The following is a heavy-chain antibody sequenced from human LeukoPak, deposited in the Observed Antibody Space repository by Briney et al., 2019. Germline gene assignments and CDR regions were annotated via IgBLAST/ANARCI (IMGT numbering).Heavy chain of an antibody. CDR2: ISGSGDNT. V-gene: IGHV3-23*01. CDR3: PRVTYGAGTYGYFDY. J-gene: IGHJ4*02. CDR1: GFTFSSHG. Sequence: GSLRLSCAASGFTFSSHGMSWVRQAPGQGRKCVTTISGSGDNTDHADSVKGRFTISRHNSKPTMNLQRNSPIAADTTLYYFPRVTYGAGTYGYFDYWGQGTMVTVSS. D-gene: IGHD3-10*01.